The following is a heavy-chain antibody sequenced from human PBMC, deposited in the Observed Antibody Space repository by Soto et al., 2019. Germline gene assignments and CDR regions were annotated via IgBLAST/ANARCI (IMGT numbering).Heavy chain of an antibody. Sequence: ASVKVSCKASGYTFTSYYMHWVRQAPGQGLEWMGLINPSGGSTSYAQKFQGRVTMTRDTSTSTVYMELSSLRSEDTAVYYCARAVGYCSGGSCPTYYYYYMDVWGKGTTVTVSS. CDR2: INPSGGST. CDR1: GYTFTSYY. D-gene: IGHD2-15*01. V-gene: IGHV1-46*03. J-gene: IGHJ6*03. CDR3: ARAVGYCSGGSCPTYYYYYMDV.